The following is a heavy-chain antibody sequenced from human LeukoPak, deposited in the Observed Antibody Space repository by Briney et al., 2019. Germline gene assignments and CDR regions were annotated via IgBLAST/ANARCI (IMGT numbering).Heavy chain of an antibody. V-gene: IGHV4-39*01. J-gene: IGHJ4*02. CDR2: IYYSGIT. CDR1: GGSISSSSYY. Sequence: SETLSLTCTVSGGSISSSSYYWGWIRQPPGKGLEWIGSIYYSGITYYNPSLKSRVTISVDTSKNQFSLRLSSVTAADTAVYYCARREGSSYYWGQGTLVTVYS. D-gene: IGHD2-15*01. CDR3: ARREGSSYY.